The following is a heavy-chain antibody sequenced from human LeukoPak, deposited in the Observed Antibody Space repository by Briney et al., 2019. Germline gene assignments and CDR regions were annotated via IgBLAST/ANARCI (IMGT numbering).Heavy chain of an antibody. CDR3: AKDPERDYDVLISTYFDY. CDR1: GFTFSSYG. J-gene: IGHJ4*02. CDR2: ISYDGSKK. V-gene: IGHV3-30*18. D-gene: IGHD3-9*01. Sequence: GGSLRLSCAASGFTFSSYGMHWVRQAPGKGLEWVAVISYDGSKKYYADSVKGRFTISRDNSKNTLYLQMDSLRAEDTAVYYCAKDPERDYDVLISTYFDYWGQGTLVSVSS.